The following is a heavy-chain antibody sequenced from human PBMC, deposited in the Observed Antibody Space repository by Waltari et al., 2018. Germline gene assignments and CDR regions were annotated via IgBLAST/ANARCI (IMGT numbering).Heavy chain of an antibody. CDR1: GGTFSSYA. D-gene: IGHD2-2*01. CDR3: NIVVVPAAIYWFDP. CDR2: IIPILGTA. V-gene: IGHV1-69*01. J-gene: IGHJ5*02. Sequence: QVQLVQSGAEVKKPGSSVKVSCKASGGTFSSYAISWVRQAPGQGLEWRGGIIPILGTANYAQKFQGRVTITADESTSTAYMELSSLRSEDTAVYYCNIVVVPAAIYWFDPWGQGTLVTVSS.